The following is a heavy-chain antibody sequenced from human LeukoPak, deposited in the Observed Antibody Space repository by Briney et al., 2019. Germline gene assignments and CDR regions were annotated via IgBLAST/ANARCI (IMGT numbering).Heavy chain of an antibody. J-gene: IGHJ4*02. CDR2: IYPGGSDR. CDR1: GYNFAEYW. CDR3: ARHFYDTSTYYSSFDF. Sequence: GESLKISCKGSGYNFAEYWIGCVRQMTGKGLEWVAFIYPGGSDRRYSPPFQGQVTVSADKSINTVHLQWGSLKASDTAMYYCARHFYDTSTYYSSFDFWGQGTLVTVSS. V-gene: IGHV5-51*01. D-gene: IGHD2/OR15-2a*01.